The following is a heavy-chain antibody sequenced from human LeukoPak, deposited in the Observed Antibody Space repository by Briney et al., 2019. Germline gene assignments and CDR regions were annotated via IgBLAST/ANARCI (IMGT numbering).Heavy chain of an antibody. CDR1: GGSISSYY. Sequence: SETLSLTCTVSGGSISSYYWSWIRQPPGKGLEWIGYIYYSGSTNYNPSFKSRVTISVDTSKNQFSLKLSSVTAADTAVYYCARHVLRYSTDAFDIWGQGTMVTVSS. D-gene: IGHD3-9*01. J-gene: IGHJ3*02. CDR2: IYYSGST. CDR3: ARHVLRYSTDAFDI. V-gene: IGHV4-59*08.